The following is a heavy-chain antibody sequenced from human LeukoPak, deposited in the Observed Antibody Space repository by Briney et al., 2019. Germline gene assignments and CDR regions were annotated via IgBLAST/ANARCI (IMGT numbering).Heavy chain of an antibody. CDR3: AREVRDYDFWSGYYSDY. Sequence: ASVKVSCKASGYTFISYGISWVRQAPGQGLEWMGWISAYNGNTNYAQKLQGRVTMTTDTSTSTAYMELRSLRSDDTAVYYCAREVRDYDFWSGYYSDYWGQGTLVTVSS. CDR2: ISAYNGNT. D-gene: IGHD3-3*01. CDR1: GYTFISYG. J-gene: IGHJ4*02. V-gene: IGHV1-18*01.